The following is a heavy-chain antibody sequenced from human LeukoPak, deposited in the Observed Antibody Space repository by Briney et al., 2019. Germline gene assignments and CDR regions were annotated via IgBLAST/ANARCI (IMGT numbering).Heavy chain of an antibody. CDR1: GFTFSRYA. D-gene: IGHD3-22*01. J-gene: IGHJ4*02. V-gene: IGHV3-23*01. CDR2: ISGSGGST. Sequence: GGSLRLSCVATGFTFSRYAMSWVRQAPGKGLEWVSLISGSGGSTKYADSVKGRFTTSRDNSKNTLYLRMNSLRAEDTAVYYCAKDQYDSSGPFDNWGQGTLVTVSS. CDR3: AKDQYDSSGPFDN.